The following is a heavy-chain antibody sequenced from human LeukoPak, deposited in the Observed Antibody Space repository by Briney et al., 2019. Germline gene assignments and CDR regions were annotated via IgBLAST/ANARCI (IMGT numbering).Heavy chain of an antibody. D-gene: IGHD4-17*01. CDR1: GYTFTGYY. Sequence: GASVKVSCRGSGYTFTGYYIHWVRQAPGQGLEWMGWINPNSGGTNYAQKFQGRVTMTRDTSISTAYMELSRLRSDDTAVYYCAIYGDYDAFDIWGQGTMVTVSS. J-gene: IGHJ3*02. CDR3: AIYGDYDAFDI. V-gene: IGHV1-2*02. CDR2: INPNSGGT.